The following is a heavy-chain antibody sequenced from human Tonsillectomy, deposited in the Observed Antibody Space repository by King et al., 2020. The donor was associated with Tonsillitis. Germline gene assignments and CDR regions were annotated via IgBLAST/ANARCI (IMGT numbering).Heavy chain of an antibody. CDR1: GFTFSSYS. Sequence: VQLVESGGGLVQPGGSLRLSCAVSGFTFSSYSMNWVRQAPGKGLEWVSYISTSSSTIYYADSVKGRFTISRDNAKNSLYLQMNSLRAEDTAVYYCARDYFGSGSYRGTENYYYYYGMDVWGQGTTVTVSS. J-gene: IGHJ6*02. CDR2: ISTSSSTI. CDR3: ARDYFGSGSYRGTENYYYYYGMDV. D-gene: IGHD3-10*01. V-gene: IGHV3-48*01.